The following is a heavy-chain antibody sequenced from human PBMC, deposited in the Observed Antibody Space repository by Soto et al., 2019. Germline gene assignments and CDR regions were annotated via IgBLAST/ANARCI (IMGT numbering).Heavy chain of an antibody. J-gene: IGHJ4*02. CDR1: GFTVSSNY. Sequence: GGSLRLSCAASGFTVSSNYMSWVRQAPGKGLEWVSVIYSGGSTYYADSVKGRFTISRDNSKNTLYLQMNSLRAEDTAVYYCARAVSTIFPYFDYGGQGTLVTVSS. V-gene: IGHV3-66*01. CDR2: IYSGGST. D-gene: IGHD3-10*02. CDR3: ARAVSTIFPYFDY.